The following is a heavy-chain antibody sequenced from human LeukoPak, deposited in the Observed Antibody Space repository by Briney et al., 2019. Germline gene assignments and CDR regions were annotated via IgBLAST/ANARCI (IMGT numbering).Heavy chain of an antibody. CDR1: GDTFTGYY. D-gene: IGHD2-2*02. CDR3: ARGGMTGPVLYINWFDP. V-gene: IGHV1-2*02. J-gene: IGHJ5*02. Sequence: ASVKVSCKASGDTFTGYYMQWVRQAPGQGLEWMGWINPNSGGTNYAQKFQGRVTMTRDTSISTAYMELSRLRSDDTAVYYCARGGMTGPVLYINWFDPGGQGTLVTVSS. CDR2: INPNSGGT.